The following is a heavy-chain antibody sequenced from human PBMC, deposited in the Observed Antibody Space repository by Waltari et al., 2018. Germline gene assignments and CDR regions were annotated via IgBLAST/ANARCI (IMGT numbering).Heavy chain of an antibody. Sequence: QVHLVQSGAEVKKPVASVKVSCKASGYTFTGYYMHWVRQAPGQGLERMGWSNPKNGGTNYAQKFQGRVTMTRETSISTAYMELARLRSDDTAVYYCARVPRRFGEFTPMNYFDSWGQGTLVTVSS. CDR3: ARVPRRFGEFTPMNYFDS. D-gene: IGHD3-10*01. CDR1: GYTFTGYY. V-gene: IGHV1-2*02. CDR2: SNPKNGGT. J-gene: IGHJ4*02.